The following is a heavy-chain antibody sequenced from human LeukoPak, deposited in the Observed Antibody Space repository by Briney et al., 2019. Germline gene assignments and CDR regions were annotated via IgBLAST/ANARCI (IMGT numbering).Heavy chain of an antibody. J-gene: IGHJ6*03. CDR1: GFTVSTNY. D-gene: IGHD2-21*02. V-gene: IGHV3-53*01. Sequence: GGSLRLSCAASGFTVSTNYMSWVRQAPGKGLEWVSVIYSGGNTYYADSVKGRFIISRDKSKNTLYLQMNSLRAEDTAVYYCARDISDARYYYYYMDVCGKGATVTVSS. CDR3: ARDISDARYYYYYMDV. CDR2: IYSGGNT.